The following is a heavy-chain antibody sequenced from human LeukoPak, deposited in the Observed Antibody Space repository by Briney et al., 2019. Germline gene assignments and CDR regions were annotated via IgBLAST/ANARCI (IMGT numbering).Heavy chain of an antibody. Sequence: GGALRLSCVASGFTFSSYAMSWVGQAPGKGLEWVSAIGGSGGRTYYADSVKGRFTISRDNSKNTLYLQMNSLRAEDTAVYYCAKSITMIVVVMAAWGQGTLVTVSS. V-gene: IGHV3-23*01. CDR3: AKSITMIVVVMAA. J-gene: IGHJ5*02. CDR2: IGGSGGRT. CDR1: GFTFSSYA. D-gene: IGHD3-22*01.